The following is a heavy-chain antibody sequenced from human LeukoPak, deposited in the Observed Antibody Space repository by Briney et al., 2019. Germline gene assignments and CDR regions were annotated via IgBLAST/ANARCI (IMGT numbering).Heavy chain of an antibody. J-gene: IGHJ4*02. CDR3: ATSRGSWPDYFDY. D-gene: IGHD6-13*01. V-gene: IGHV3-30*04. CDR2: ISYDGSNK. Sequence: PGRSLRLSCAASGFTFSSYAMHWVRQAPGKGLEWVAVISYDGSNKYYADSVKGRFTISRDDSKNTLYLQMNSLRAEDTAVYYCATSRGSWPDYFDYWGQGTLVTVSS. CDR1: GFTFSSYA.